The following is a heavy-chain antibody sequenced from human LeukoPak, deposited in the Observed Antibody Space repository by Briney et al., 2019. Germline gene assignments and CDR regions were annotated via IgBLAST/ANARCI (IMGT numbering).Heavy chain of an antibody. D-gene: IGHD3-16*01. Sequence: PGGSLRLSCAASGFTFRTNAMSWDRQAQGKGLEWVSVIDRSGTTASYEDPVKGRVTSYIDNSMITLYLEMNSLRAEDAAIYYCAKDWGTNWQSWFDSWGQGTLVTVSS. CDR1: GFTFRTNA. CDR3: AKDWGTNWQSWFDS. V-gene: IGHV3-23*01. J-gene: IGHJ5*01. CDR2: IDRSGTTA.